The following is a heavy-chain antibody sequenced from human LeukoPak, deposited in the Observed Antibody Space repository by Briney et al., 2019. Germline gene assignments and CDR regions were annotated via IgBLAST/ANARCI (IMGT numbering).Heavy chain of an antibody. D-gene: IGHD3-22*01. CDR1: GFTFSSYG. V-gene: IGHV3-30*18. Sequence: GGSLRLSCAASGFTFSSYGMHWVRQAPGKGLEWVAVISYDGSKKYYADSVKGRFTISRDNSKNTLYLQMNSLRAEDTAVYYCAKEDYYDREGMDVWGQGTTVTVSS. CDR2: ISYDGSKK. J-gene: IGHJ6*02. CDR3: AKEDYYDREGMDV.